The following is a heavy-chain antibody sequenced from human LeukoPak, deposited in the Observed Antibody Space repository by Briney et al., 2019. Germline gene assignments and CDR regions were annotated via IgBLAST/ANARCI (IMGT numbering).Heavy chain of an antibody. Sequence: PSETLSLTCTVSGVSISSSSYYWGWIRQPSGKGLEWIGSIYFTGTTLYNPSLTSRVTISVDTSKNQFSLRLNSVTAADTAVYYCARQLGAYSYPFDIWGQGTKVTVSS. J-gene: IGHJ3*02. V-gene: IGHV4-39*01. CDR2: IYFTGTT. CDR3: ARQLGAYSYPFDI. D-gene: IGHD3-16*01. CDR1: GVSISSSSYY.